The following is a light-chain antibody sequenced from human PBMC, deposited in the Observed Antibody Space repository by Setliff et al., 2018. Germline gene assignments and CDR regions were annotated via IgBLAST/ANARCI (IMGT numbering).Light chain of an antibody. Sequence: QSALTQPPSASGSPGQSVTISCTGTSSDISVYNYVSWYQQQPGKAPKLMIYDINRRPSGVSSRFSGSKSGNTASLTISGLQTEDEADYYCSSYTTTGTRRGVFGPGTKVTVL. CDR1: SSDISVYNY. J-gene: IGLJ1*01. CDR2: DIN. V-gene: IGLV2-14*01. CDR3: SSYTTTGTRRGV.